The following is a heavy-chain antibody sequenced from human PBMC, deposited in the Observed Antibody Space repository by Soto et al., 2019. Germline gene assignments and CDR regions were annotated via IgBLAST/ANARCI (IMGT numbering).Heavy chain of an antibody. Sequence: GGSLRLSCAASGFTFSYAWMNWVRQAPGKGLEWVGRIKSKSDGGTTDYAAPVQGRFIVSRDDSKNTLYLQMQSLRTEDTAVYYCATDPFSGSYSGFYIWGQGTMVTVSS. CDR2: IKSKSDGGTT. V-gene: IGHV3-15*01. CDR1: GFTFSYAW. J-gene: IGHJ3*02. CDR3: ATDPFSGSYSGFYI. D-gene: IGHD1-26*01.